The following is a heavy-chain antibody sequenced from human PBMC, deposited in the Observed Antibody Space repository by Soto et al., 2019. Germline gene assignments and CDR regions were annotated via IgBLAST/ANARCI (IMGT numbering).Heavy chain of an antibody. Sequence: SVKVSCKASGGTFSSYAISWVRQAPGQGLEWMGGVIPIFGTANYAQKFQGRVTITADKSTSTAYMELSSLRSEDTAVYYCARGGNVPAAIYYYYYGMDVWGQGTTVTVSS. D-gene: IGHD2-2*02. V-gene: IGHV1-69*06. CDR3: ARGGNVPAAIYYYYYGMDV. CDR1: GGTFSSYA. J-gene: IGHJ6*02. CDR2: VIPIFGTA.